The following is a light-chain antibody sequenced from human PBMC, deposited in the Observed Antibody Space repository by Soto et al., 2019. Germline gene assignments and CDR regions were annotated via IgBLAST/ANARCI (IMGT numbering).Light chain of an antibody. CDR3: QQRSSWPLLT. Sequence: EIVLTQSPATLSLSPGERATLSCRASQSVSSYLAWYQQKPGQAPRLLIYDASNRATGIPARFSGSGSGTDFTLTISSLEPEDFAVYSCQQRSSWPLLTFGGGTKVEIQ. CDR2: DAS. V-gene: IGKV3-11*01. CDR1: QSVSSY. J-gene: IGKJ4*01.